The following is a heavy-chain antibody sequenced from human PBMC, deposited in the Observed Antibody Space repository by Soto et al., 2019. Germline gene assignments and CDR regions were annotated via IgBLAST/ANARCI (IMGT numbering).Heavy chain of an antibody. CDR1: GYTFPTYA. CDR3: ARGDLLTGYSLDHFDMDV. Sequence: QVQLVQSGAEVKKPGASVKVSCKASGYTFPTYAISWVRQAPGQGLEWMGCISTYYGNTNYAQKFQGRVTITTDTSTSTAYMELRGLGSDDPAVYYCARGDLLTGYSLDHFDMDVWGQGTTVTVSS. V-gene: IGHV1-18*01. CDR2: ISTYYGNT. J-gene: IGHJ6*02. D-gene: IGHD3-9*01.